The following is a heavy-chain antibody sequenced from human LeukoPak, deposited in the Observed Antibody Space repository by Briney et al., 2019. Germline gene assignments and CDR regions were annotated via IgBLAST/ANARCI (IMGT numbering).Heavy chain of an antibody. V-gene: IGHV3-23*01. CDR3: ASGSWYSLTGYYFDY. CDR1: GFTFSSYA. J-gene: IGHJ4*02. D-gene: IGHD6-13*01. Sequence: GGSLRLSCAASGFTFSSYAMSWVRQAPGKGLEWVSAISGSGGSTYYADSVKGRFTISRDNSKNTLYLQMNSLRAEDTAVYYCASGSWYSLTGYYFDYWGQGTLVTVSS. CDR2: ISGSGGST.